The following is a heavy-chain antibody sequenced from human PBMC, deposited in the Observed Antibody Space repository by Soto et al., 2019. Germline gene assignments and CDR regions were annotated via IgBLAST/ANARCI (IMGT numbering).Heavy chain of an antibody. J-gene: IGHJ4*01. CDR3: AKSDVTGDYPYSFES. Sequence: SVKGRFTISRDNSKNTLYLQMNSLRADDTVVYYCAKSDVTGDYPYSFESWGKKPLVTVSS. D-gene: IGHD3-9*01. V-gene: IGHV3-23*01.